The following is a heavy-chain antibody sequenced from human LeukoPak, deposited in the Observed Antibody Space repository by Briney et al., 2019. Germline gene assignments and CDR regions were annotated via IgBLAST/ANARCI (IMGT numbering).Heavy chain of an antibody. J-gene: IGHJ4*02. CDR2: INHSGST. D-gene: IGHD3-10*01. CDR1: GGSFSGYY. V-gene: IGHV4-34*01. CDR3: ARLGITMVRGVIPRSKYYFDY. Sequence: PSETLSLTCAVYGGSFSGYYWSWIRQPPGKGLEWIGEINHSGSTNYNPSLKSRVTISVDTSKNQFSLKLSSVTAADTAVYYCARLGITMVRGVIPRSKYYFDYWGQGTLVTVSS.